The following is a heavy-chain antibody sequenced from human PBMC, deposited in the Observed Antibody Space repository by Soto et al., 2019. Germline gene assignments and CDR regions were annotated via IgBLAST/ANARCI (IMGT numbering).Heavy chain of an antibody. J-gene: IGHJ4*02. D-gene: IGHD3-22*01. CDR3: ASGEGTMIVVGAYFDY. CDR1: GGTFSSYA. V-gene: IGHV1-69*01. Sequence: QVQLVQSGAEVKKPGSSVKVSCKASGGTFSSYAISWVRQAPGQGLEWMGGIIPIFGTANYAQKFQGRVTITADESTSTAYMELSRLRSEDTAVYYCASGEGTMIVVGAYFDYWGQGTLVTVSS. CDR2: IIPIFGTA.